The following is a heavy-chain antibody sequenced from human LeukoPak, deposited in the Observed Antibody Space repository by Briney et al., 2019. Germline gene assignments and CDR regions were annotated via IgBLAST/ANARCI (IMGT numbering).Heavy chain of an antibody. CDR2: ISPNSGGA. Sequence: GASVKVSCTASGYTFTGYYMHWVRQAPGQGLEWMGRISPNSGGANYAQKFQGWVTMTRDTSISTAYMELSRLRSDDTAVYYCARGAVAGYSDYWGQGTLVTVSS. CDR3: ARGAVAGYSDY. J-gene: IGHJ4*02. D-gene: IGHD6-19*01. CDR1: GYTFTGYY. V-gene: IGHV1-2*04.